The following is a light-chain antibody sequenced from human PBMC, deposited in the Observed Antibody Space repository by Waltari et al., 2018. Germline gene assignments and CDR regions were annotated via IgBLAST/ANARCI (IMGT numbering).Light chain of an antibody. CDR2: KAS. V-gene: IGKV1-5*03. J-gene: IGKJ2*01. Sequence: DIQMTQSPSTLSASVGDRVTITCRASQSISSWLAWYQQKPGKVPELLIHKASSLASGVPSRFSGSGSGTEFTLTISSLQPDDFATYYCQQYNSYSGTFGQGTKVEIK. CDR1: QSISSW. CDR3: QQYNSYSGT.